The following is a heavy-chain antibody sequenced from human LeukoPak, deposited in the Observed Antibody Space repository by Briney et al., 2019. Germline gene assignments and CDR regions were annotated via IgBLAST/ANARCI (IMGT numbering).Heavy chain of an antibody. CDR2: ISYDGSNK. J-gene: IGHJ4*02. V-gene: IGHV3-30-3*01. Sequence: GGSLRLSCAASGFTFSSYAMHWVRQAPGKGLEWVAVISYDGSNKYYADSVKGRFTISRDNSKNTLYLQMNSLRAEDTAVYYCARGKYYDILTGTDSWGQGTLVTVSS. CDR3: ARGKYYDILTGTDS. CDR1: GFTFSSYA. D-gene: IGHD3-9*01.